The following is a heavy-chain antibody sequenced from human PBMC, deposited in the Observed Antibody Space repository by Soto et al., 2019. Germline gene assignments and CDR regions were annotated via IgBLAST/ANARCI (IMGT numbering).Heavy chain of an antibody. CDR1: GGSVSSNIYY. V-gene: IGHV4-31*11. CDR2: IYYSGST. D-gene: IGHD3-22*01. Sequence: PSATLSRTCGVSGGSVSSNIYYGTCIRQHPGKGPEWIGHIYYSGSTYYNPSLKSRVTISLDMSKNQFSLKLTSVSAADTAVYYCARGYDYDSGGYLFDYWGQGTLVTVSS. J-gene: IGHJ4*02. CDR3: ARGYDYDSGGYLFDY.